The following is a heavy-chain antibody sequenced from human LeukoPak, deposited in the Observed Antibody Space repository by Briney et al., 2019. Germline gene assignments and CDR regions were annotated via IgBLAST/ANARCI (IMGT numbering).Heavy chain of an antibody. J-gene: IGHJ4*02. V-gene: IGHV3-11*05. Sequence: GGSLRLSCAASGFTFSDYYMSWIRQAPGKGLEWVSYISSSSSYTNYADSVKGRFTISRDNAKNSLYLQMNSLRAEDTAVYYCARDYDILTGYYPLDYWGQGTPVTVSS. D-gene: IGHD3-9*01. CDR1: GFTFSDYY. CDR3: ARDYDILTGYYPLDY. CDR2: ISSSSSYT.